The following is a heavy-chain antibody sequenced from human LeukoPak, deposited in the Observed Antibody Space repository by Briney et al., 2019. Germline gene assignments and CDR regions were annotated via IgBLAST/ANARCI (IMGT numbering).Heavy chain of an antibody. CDR1: RFTFSSYS. D-gene: IGHD6-19*01. V-gene: IGHV3-21*04. Sequence: GGSLRLSCAASRFTFSSYSMNWVRQAPGKGLEWVSSISSSGIYIYHADSVKGRFTISRDNAKNTLYLQINSLRAEDTAVYYCAKDHLPGIVVADRDYWGQGTLVTVSS. CDR3: AKDHLPGIVVADRDY. CDR2: ISSSGIYI. J-gene: IGHJ4*02.